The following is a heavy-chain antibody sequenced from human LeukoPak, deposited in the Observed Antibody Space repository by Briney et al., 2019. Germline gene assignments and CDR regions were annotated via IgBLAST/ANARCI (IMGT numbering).Heavy chain of an antibody. CDR2: ISSSGSTI. D-gene: IGHD4-11*01. J-gene: IGHJ6*02. V-gene: IGHV3-11*01. CDR3: ARVPIDSSPYYYYGMDV. CDR1: GFTFSDYY. Sequence: GGSLRLSCAASGFTFSDYYMSWIRQAPGKGLEWVSYISSSGSTIYYADSVKGRFTISRDNAKNSLYLQMNSLGAEDTAVYYCARVPIDSSPYYYYGMDVWGQGTTVTVSS.